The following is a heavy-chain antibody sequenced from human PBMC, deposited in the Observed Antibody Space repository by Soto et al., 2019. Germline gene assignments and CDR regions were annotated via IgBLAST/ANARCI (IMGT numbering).Heavy chain of an antibody. CDR3: ATGADYGGNWGYFDY. CDR1: GGTFSSYA. V-gene: IGHV1-69*01. CDR2: IIPIFGTA. Sequence: QVQLVQSGAEVKKPGSSVKVSCKASGGTFSSYAISWVRQAPGQGLEWMGGIIPIFGTANYAQKFQGRVTINADESTSTGYMELSSLRTEDKAVYYCATGADYGGNWGYFDYWGQGTLVTVSS. J-gene: IGHJ4*02. D-gene: IGHD4-17*01.